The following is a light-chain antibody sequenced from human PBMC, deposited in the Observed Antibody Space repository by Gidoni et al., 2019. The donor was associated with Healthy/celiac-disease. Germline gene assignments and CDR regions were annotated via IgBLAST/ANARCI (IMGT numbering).Light chain of an antibody. Sequence: AIQITQSPSSLSASTGDRVTITCRASQRISSYLAWYQQKPGKAPKLLIYAASTLQSGVPSRFSGSGSGTDFTLTISSLQSEDFATYYCQQYYSYPRTFGQGTKVEIK. J-gene: IGKJ1*01. CDR3: QQYYSYPRT. V-gene: IGKV1-8*01. CDR2: AAS. CDR1: QRISSY.